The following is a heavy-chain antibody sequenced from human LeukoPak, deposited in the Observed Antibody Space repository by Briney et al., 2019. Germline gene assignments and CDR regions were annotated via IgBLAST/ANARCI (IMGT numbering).Heavy chain of an antibody. Sequence: PGGSLRLSCAASGFTFSSYAMSWVRQAPGKGLEWVSAVSGSGGSTYYADSVKGRFTISRDNSKNTLYLQMNGLRAEDTAVYYCARDDGSALGGGYYMDVWGKGTTVTVSS. J-gene: IGHJ6*03. CDR2: VSGSGGST. V-gene: IGHV3-23*01. D-gene: IGHD3-22*01. CDR1: GFTFSSYA. CDR3: ARDDGSALGGGYYMDV.